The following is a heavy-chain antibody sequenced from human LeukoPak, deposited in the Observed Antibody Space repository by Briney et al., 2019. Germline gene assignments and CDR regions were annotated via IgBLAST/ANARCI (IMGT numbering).Heavy chain of an antibody. J-gene: IGHJ3*02. CDR3: AGGSFRYSSSWYDSLGMDDAFDI. D-gene: IGHD6-13*01. CDR1: GYTFTSYG. V-gene: IGHV1-18*01. CDR2: ISAYNGNT. Sequence: GASVKVSCKASGYTFTSYGISWVRQAPGQGLEWMGRISAYNGNTNYAQKLQGRVTMTTDTSTSTAYMELRSLRSDDTAVYYCAGGSFRYSSSWYDSLGMDDAFDIWGQGTMVTVSS.